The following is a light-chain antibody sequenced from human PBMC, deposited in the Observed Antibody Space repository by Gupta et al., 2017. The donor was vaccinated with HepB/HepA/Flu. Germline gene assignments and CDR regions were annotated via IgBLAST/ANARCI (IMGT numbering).Light chain of an antibody. CDR3: LQRSTWPWT. Sequence: IVLTQSPATLSLSPGERATRSCTTRLSVRSYLAWYQQEPGQAPRLLIYDASERAAGLPARFSGSGSGTDFSLTISSLEPGGFARYYCLQRSTWPWTFGQRTKVEVK. J-gene: IGKJ1*01. CDR1: LSVRSY. CDR2: DAS. V-gene: IGKV3-11*01.